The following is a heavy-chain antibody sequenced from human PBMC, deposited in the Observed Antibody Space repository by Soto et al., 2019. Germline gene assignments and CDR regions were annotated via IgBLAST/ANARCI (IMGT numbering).Heavy chain of an antibody. Sequence: GGSLRLSCAASGFTFSSYSMNWVRQAPGKGLEWVSSISSSSSYIYYADSVKGRFTISRDNAKNSLYLQMNSLRAEDTAVYYCARDPIYYSRAFDIWGQGTMVTVSS. V-gene: IGHV3-21*01. CDR3: ARDPIYYSRAFDI. CDR2: ISSSSSYI. D-gene: IGHD4-4*01. CDR1: GFTFSSYS. J-gene: IGHJ3*02.